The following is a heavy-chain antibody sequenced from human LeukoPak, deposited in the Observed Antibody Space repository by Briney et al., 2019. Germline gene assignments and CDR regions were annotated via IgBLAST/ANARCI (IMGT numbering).Heavy chain of an antibody. CDR1: GGSLSGYY. J-gene: IGHJ4*02. V-gene: IGHV3-48*01. CDR3: ARVSQTPGGRGYFDY. Sequence: ETLSPTCAVYGGSLSGYYWSWVRQAPGKGLEWVSYISSSSSTIYYADSVKGRFTISRDNAKNSLYLQMNSLRAEDTAVYYCARVSQTPGGRGYFDYGGQGTLVTVSS. D-gene: IGHD2-15*01. CDR2: ISSSSSTI.